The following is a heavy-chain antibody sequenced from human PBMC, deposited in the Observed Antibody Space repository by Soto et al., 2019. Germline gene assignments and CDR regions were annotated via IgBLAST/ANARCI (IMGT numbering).Heavy chain of an antibody. V-gene: IGHV4-59*01. J-gene: IGHJ6*02. CDR1: GGYISSYY. Sequence: PEETLSLPCTVSGGYISSYYWSWIRQPPGKGLEWIGYIYYSGSTNYNPSLKSRVTISVDTAKNQFSLKLSSVTAADTAVYYCARAYNYYYGMDVWGQGTTVTVSS. CDR3: ARAYNYYYGMDV. CDR2: IYYSGST.